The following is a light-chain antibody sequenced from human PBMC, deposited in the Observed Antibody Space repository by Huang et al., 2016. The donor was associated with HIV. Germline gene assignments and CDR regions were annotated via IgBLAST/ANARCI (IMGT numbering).Light chain of an antibody. CDR1: QSVSSY. CDR2: DAY. V-gene: IGKV3-11*01. CDR3: QQRSNWPPA. J-gene: IGKJ5*01. Sequence: EIVLTQSPATLSLSPGERATLSCRASQSVSSYLAWYQQKPGQAPRLLIYDAYNRATCIPARCRGSGSGTDFTLTISILEPEDFAVYYCQQRSNWPPAFGQGTRLEIK.